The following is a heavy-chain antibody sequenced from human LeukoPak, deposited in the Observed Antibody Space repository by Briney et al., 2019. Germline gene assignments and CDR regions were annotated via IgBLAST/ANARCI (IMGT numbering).Heavy chain of an antibody. J-gene: IGHJ4*02. D-gene: IGHD3-10*01. CDR1: GFTFSDYY. Sequence: GGSLRLSCAASGFTFSDYYMSWIRQAPGKGLEWVSYISSSSSYTNYADSVECRFTISRDNAKNSLYLQMNSLRAEDTAVYYCAREGSRGNFDYWGQGTLVTVSS. V-gene: IGHV3-11*06. CDR3: AREGSRGNFDY. CDR2: ISSSSSYT.